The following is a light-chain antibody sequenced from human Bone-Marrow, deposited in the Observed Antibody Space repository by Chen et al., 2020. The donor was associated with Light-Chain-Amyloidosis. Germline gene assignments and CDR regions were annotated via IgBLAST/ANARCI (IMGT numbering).Light chain of an antibody. CDR1: DLPTQY. Sequence: SYELPQPPSVSVSPGQTARITCSGDDLPTQYAYWYQQKPRQAPVLVIHRGTERPSGISERFSGSSSGTTATLTISGVQAEDEADYHCQSADSSGTYEVIFGGGTKLTVL. CDR2: RGT. J-gene: IGLJ2*01. CDR3: QSADSSGTYEVI. V-gene: IGLV3-25*03.